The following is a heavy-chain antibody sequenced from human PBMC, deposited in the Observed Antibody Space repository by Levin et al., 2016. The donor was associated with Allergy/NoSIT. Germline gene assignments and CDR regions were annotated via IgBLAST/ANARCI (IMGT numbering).Heavy chain of an antibody. Sequence: WIRQPPGKGLEWVSYITGSGSTTYYADSVKGRFTISRDNVNNLLYLQMNSLRVEDTAVYYCARVYTNWGQGTLVTVSS. D-gene: IGHD2-2*02. V-gene: IGHV3-48*03. J-gene: IGHJ4*02. CDR2: ITGSGSTT. CDR3: ARVYTN.